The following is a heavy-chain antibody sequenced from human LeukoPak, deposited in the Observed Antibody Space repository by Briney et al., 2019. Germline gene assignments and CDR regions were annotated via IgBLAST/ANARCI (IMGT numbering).Heavy chain of an antibody. CDR3: TKGRSNHY. J-gene: IGHJ4*02. D-gene: IGHD3-10*01. V-gene: IGHV3-7*01. CDR1: GFTFSDFW. CDR2: INQDGSEN. Sequence: PGGSLRLSCAASGFTFSDFWMGWVGQAPGKGLEWVANINQDGSENYYVDPVKGRFTISRDNAKNSLYLQMNSLRAEDTAVYYCTKGRSNHYWGQGTLVTVST.